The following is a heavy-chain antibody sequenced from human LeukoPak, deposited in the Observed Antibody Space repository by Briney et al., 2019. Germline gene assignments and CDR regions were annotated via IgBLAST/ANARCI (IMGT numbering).Heavy chain of an antibody. Sequence: PSETLSLTCTVSGGSTSSYYWNWIRQPPGKGLEWIGYIYTSGSTNYNPSLKSRVTISVDTSKNQFSLKLSSVTAADTAVYYCARHRGYYYDSSGYYDYWGQGTLVTVSS. D-gene: IGHD3-22*01. CDR2: IYTSGST. J-gene: IGHJ4*02. CDR1: GGSTSSYY. V-gene: IGHV4-4*09. CDR3: ARHRGYYYDSSGYYDY.